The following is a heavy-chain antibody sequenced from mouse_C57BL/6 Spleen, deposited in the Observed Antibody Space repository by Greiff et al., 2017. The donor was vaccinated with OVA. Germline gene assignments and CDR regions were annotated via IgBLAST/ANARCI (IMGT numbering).Heavy chain of an antibody. CDR3: TRGYYGTPFAY. V-gene: IGHV1-15*01. Sequence: QVQLQQSGAELVRPGASVTLSCKASGYTFTDYEMHWVKQTPVHGLEWIGAIDPETGGTAYNQKFKGKAILTADKSSSTAYMELRSLTSEDSAVYYCTRGYYGTPFAYWGQGTLVTVSA. CDR1: GYTFTDYE. CDR2: IDPETGGT. J-gene: IGHJ3*01. D-gene: IGHD1-1*01.